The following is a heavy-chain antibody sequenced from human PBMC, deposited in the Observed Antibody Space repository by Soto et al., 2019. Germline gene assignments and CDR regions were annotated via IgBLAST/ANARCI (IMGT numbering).Heavy chain of an antibody. CDR2: NIPIFGTA. CDR3: ARAPILVGETTYENYFDY. Sequence: SVKVSCKASGGTFSNFFISWVRQAPGQGLEWMGGNIPIFGTANYAQKFQGRVTIIADESTGTTYMELTSLRSGDTAVYYCARAPILVGETTYENYFDYWGQGTLVTVS. J-gene: IGHJ4*02. CDR1: GGTFSNFF. D-gene: IGHD2-21*01. V-gene: IGHV1-69*13.